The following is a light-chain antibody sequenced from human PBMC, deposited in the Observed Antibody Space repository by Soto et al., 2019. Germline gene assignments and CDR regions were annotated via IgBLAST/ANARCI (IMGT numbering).Light chain of an antibody. CDR2: DAS. CDR1: QSVRNSL. CDR3: QQYVTSPWA. J-gene: IGKJ1*01. Sequence: LTQSPATLSFSLGDRDTLSCRASQSVRNSLLAWYQQKPGQPPRLLIYDASTRATATPERFSGSGSGTDFTLTISRLEPEDFAVYYCQQYVTSPWAFGQGTKVDIK. V-gene: IGKV3-20*01.